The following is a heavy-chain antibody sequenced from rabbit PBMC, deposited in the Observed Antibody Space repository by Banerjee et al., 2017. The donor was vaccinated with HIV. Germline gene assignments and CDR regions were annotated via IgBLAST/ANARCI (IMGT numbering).Heavy chain of an antibody. J-gene: IGHJ4*01. CDR1: GFDFSSYG. CDR2: IDPVFGST. Sequence: QEQLVESGGGLVQPGGSLKLSCKASGFDFSSYGVSWVRQAPGKGLEWIGYIDPVFGSTYSANWVNGRFTISSHNAQNTVFLQMTSLTAADTATYFCAKSAYGGSTGYAIFKLWGQGTLVTVS. CDR3: AKSAYGGSTGYAIFKL. V-gene: IGHV1S47*01. D-gene: IGHD1-1*01.